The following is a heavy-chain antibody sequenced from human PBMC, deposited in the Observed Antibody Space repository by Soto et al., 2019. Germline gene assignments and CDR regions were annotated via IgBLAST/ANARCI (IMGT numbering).Heavy chain of an antibody. CDR1: GFTVSSNY. D-gene: IGHD3-16*01. J-gene: IGHJ4*02. CDR3: AKDHRDNGGE. CDR2: IYSGGPA. V-gene: IGHV3-53*01. Sequence: EVQLVESGGGLIQPGGSLRLSCAASGFTVSSNYMSWVRQAPGKGLEWLSVIYSGGPAYYADSEKGRFTISRDSSKNTLYLHMTSLGGEDTVVYYSAKDHRDNGGEWGEGTIVTVSS.